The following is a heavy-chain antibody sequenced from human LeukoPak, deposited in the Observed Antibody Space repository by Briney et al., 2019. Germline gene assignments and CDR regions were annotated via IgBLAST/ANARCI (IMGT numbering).Heavy chain of an antibody. CDR3: ARRGFGESSNFDY. D-gene: IGHD3-10*01. J-gene: IGHJ4*02. Sequence: GESLKISCKGSGYSFTSYWIGWVRQMPGKGLEWMGTIYPGDSDIRYSPSFQGQVTISADKSISTAYLRWSSLKASDTAMYYCARRGFGESSNFDYWGQGTLVTVSS. CDR1: GYSFTSYW. CDR2: IYPGDSDI. V-gene: IGHV5-51*01.